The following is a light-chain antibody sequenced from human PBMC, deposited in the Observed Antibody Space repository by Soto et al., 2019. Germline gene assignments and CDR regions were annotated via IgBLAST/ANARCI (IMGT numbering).Light chain of an antibody. V-gene: IGKV1-5*01. J-gene: IGKJ1*01. Sequence: DIQMTQSPSTLSASVGDRVTITCRASQSISSWLAWYQQKPGKAPKVLIYDASSLESGVPSRFSGSGSGTEFTLTISSLQPDDFATYYCQQYYIYWTFGQGTKVDIK. CDR2: DAS. CDR1: QSISSW. CDR3: QQYYIYWT.